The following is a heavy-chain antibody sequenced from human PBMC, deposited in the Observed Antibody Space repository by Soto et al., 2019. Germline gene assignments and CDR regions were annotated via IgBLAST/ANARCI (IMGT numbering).Heavy chain of an antibody. V-gene: IGHV5-51*01. J-gene: IGHJ5*02. D-gene: IGHD1-26*01. CDR3: AIRNQVMTSRGISWLDP. CDR1: EYSFTIYW. CDR2: ISPGDSAT. Sequence: PGESMNISSKASEYSFTIYWNCLLRQMPGKGLEWMGIISPGDSATRYNPSFHSHTTISANKSNTTDNLQWSSLTASDTANYYSAIRNQVMTSRGISWLDPGGKGTLVTASS.